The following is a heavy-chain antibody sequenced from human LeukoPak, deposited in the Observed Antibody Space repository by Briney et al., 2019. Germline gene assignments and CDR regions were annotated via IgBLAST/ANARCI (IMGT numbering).Heavy chain of an antibody. J-gene: IGHJ4*02. V-gene: IGHV4-31*03. D-gene: IGHD5-24*01. CDR3: VRTRCLQFAYFDY. Sequence: PSQTLSLTCTVSGGSISSGGYYWSWIRQHPGKGPEWIGYIYYSGSTYYNPSLKSRVTISVDTSKNQFSLKLSSVTAADTAVYYCVRTRCLQFAYFDYWGQGTLVTVSS. CDR1: GGSISSGGYY. CDR2: IYYSGST.